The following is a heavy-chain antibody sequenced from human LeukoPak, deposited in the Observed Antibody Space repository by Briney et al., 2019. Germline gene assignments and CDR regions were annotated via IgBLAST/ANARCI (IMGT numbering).Heavy chain of an antibody. J-gene: IGHJ4*02. CDR1: GLTFSNYW. D-gene: IGHD2-2*01. V-gene: IGHV3-7*01. Sequence: GGSLRLSCAVSGLTFSNYWVSWVRQAPGKGLEWVANIKEDGSDKYYVDSVEGRFTISRDNAEKSVYLQMNSLRAEDTAVYYCASYSTTSYFDYWGQGTLVTVSS. CDR2: IKEDGSDK. CDR3: ASYSTTSYFDY.